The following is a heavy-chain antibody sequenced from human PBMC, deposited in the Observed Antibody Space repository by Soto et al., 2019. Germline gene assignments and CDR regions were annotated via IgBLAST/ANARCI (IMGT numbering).Heavy chain of an antibody. CDR3: ARSVIAAYYYYGMDV. J-gene: IGHJ6*02. V-gene: IGHV1-69*13. CDR2: IIPIFGTA. Sequence: ASVKVSCKASGGTFSSYAISWVRQAPGQGLEWMGGIIPIFGTANYAQKFQGRVTITADESTSTAYMELSSLRSEDTAVYYCARSVIAAYYYYGMDVWGQGTTVTVSS. D-gene: IGHD6-13*01. CDR1: GGTFSSYA.